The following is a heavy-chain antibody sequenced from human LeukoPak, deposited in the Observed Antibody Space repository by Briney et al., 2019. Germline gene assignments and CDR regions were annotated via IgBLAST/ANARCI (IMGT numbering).Heavy chain of an antibody. CDR3: ARARGGGYDSLDY. CDR2: ISGSGGYI. V-gene: IGHV3-21*01. CDR1: GFTFSSYS. D-gene: IGHD5-12*01. Sequence: GGSLRLSCAASGFTFSSYSMNWVRQAPGKGPEGVSCISGSGGYIYYADSVKGRFTISRDNPKNSLYLQMNSLRADDTAVYYCARARGGGYDSLDYWGQGTLVTVSS. J-gene: IGHJ4*02.